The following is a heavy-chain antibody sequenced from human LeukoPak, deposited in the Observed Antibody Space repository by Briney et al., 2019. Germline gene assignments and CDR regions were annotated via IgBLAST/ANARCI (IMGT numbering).Heavy chain of an antibody. J-gene: IGHJ4*02. CDR2: IYYSGST. Sequence: PSETLSLTCTVSGGSISSGDYYWSWIRQPPGKGLEWIGYIYYSGSTYYNPSLKSRVTISVDTSKNQFSLKLSSATAADTAVYYCARADGSLSSIGFDYWGQGTLVTVSS. V-gene: IGHV4-30-4*08. D-gene: IGHD2/OR15-2a*01. CDR1: GGSISSGDYY. CDR3: ARADGSLSSIGFDY.